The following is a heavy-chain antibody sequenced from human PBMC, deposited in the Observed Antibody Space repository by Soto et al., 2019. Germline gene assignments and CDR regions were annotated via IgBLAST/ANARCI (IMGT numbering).Heavy chain of an antibody. CDR3: AKDRAAGKSNAFDI. V-gene: IGHV3-23*01. D-gene: IGHD6-13*01. CDR1: GFTFSSYA. J-gene: IGHJ3*02. CDR2: ISGSGGST. Sequence: GGSLRLSCAASGFTFSSYAMSWVRQAPGKGLEWVSAISGSGGSTYYADSVKGRFTISRDNIKNTQYLKMNSLRAEDTAVYYCAKDRAAGKSNAFDIWGQGTMVTVSS.